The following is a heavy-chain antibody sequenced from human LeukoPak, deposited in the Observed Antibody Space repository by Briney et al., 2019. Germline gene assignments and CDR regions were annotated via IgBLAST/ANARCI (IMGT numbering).Heavy chain of an antibody. Sequence: GESLKISCEGSGYSFSNYWIGWVRQMPGKGLEWMGIIYPGDYETRYSPSFQGLVTISVDKSISTAYLQWSSLKAPDTAMYYCAIPPGYCGNDCSFDYWGQGTLVTVSS. D-gene: IGHD2-21*02. V-gene: IGHV5-51*01. CDR3: AIPPGYCGNDCSFDY. CDR1: GYSFSNYW. J-gene: IGHJ4*02. CDR2: IYPGDYET.